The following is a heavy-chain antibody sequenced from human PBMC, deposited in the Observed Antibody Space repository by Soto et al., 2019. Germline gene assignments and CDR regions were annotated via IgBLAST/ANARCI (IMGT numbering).Heavy chain of an antibody. CDR1: GGTFSSYA. CDR2: IIPIFGTA. Sequence: QVQLVQSGAEVKKPGSSVKVSCKASGGTFSSYAISWVRQAPGQGLEWMGGIIPIFGTANYAQKFQGRVTITADESTSTAYMELSSLRSEDTAVYYCEREGDYNDSSGYLSFDYWGQGTLVTVSS. CDR3: EREGDYNDSSGYLSFDY. J-gene: IGHJ4*02. D-gene: IGHD3-22*01. V-gene: IGHV1-69*01.